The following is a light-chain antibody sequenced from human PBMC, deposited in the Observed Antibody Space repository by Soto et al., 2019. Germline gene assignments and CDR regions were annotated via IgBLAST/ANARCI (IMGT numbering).Light chain of an antibody. CDR3: SSYAGSNNLV. V-gene: IGLV2-14*01. CDR1: SSDIGAYNF. J-gene: IGLJ1*01. Sequence: SVLTQPASVSGSPGQSITFSCSGTSSDIGAYNFVSWYQQHPGKAPKLMIFEVNNRPSGVSNRFSGSKSGSTASLTISDLQAEDEADYYCSSYAGSNNLVFGTGTKVTVL. CDR2: EVN.